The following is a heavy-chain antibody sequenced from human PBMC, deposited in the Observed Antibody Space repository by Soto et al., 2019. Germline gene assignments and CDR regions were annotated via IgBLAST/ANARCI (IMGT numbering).Heavy chain of an antibody. CDR1: GFAFKSYG. CDR3: VKDSWWLVSFDH. J-gene: IGHJ4*02. V-gene: IGHV3-30*18. D-gene: IGHD6-19*01. CDR2: ISYDGGQM. Sequence: GGSLRLSCAASGFAFKSYGMHWVRQAPGRGLEWVAAISYDGGQMYYADSVKGRFTISRDNSKNTLYLQMTSLRPEDTAVYYCVKDSWWLVSFDHWGQGTLVTVSS.